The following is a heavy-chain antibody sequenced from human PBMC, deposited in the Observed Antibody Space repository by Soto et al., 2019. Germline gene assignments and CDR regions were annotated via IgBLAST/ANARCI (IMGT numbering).Heavy chain of an antibody. D-gene: IGHD2-2*01. V-gene: IGHV5-10-1*01. J-gene: IGHJ6*02. Sequence: GESLKISCKGSGYSFTSYWISWVRQMPGKGLEWMGRIDPSDSYTNYSPSFQGHVTISADKSISTAYLQWSSLKASDTAMYYCARRIVVVPAATPYYYGMDVWGQGTTVTVSS. CDR3: ARRIVVVPAATPYYYGMDV. CDR2: IDPSDSYT. CDR1: GYSFTSYW.